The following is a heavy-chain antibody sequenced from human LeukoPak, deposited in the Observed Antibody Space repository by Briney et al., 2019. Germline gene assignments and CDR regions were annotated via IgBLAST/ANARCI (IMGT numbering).Heavy chain of an antibody. CDR3: VRSPTTTVTKYYFDC. Sequence: GVNLRLHCAASRFTFSPYTMHWVRQAQGKGLEYVIGLTSNVGRTNYAVSLKGRFTVSTGKSTNTVYLQMSSLRAEHTAVYHCVRSPTTTVTKYYFDCWGQGTLAIVSS. J-gene: IGHJ4*02. D-gene: IGHD4-11*01. V-gene: IGHV3-64D*09. CDR2: LTSNVGRT. CDR1: RFTFSPYT.